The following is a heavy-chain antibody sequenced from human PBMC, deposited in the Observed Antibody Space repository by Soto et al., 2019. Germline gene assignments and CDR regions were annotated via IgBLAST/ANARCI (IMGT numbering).Heavy chain of an antibody. CDR1: GWFFSDYY. CDR2: IHHSGST. V-gene: IGHV4-34*01. CDR3: ARQQVMGSYFDY. Sequence: PSETLSLPCAFYGWFFSDYYLSLIRPPPGKGLEWIGEIHHSGSTNYNPSLKSRVTISVYTSKNQFSLKLNSVTAADTAVYYCARQQVMGSYFDYWGRGTLVTVSS. J-gene: IGHJ4*02. D-gene: IGHD2-8*01.